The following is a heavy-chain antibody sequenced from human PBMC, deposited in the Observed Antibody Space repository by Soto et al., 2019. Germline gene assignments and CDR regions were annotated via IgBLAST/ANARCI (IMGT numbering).Heavy chain of an antibody. CDR2: ISYDGSNK. V-gene: IGHV3-30*18. CDR3: AKVLSGYDPKDFDY. Sequence: GGSLRLSCAASGFTFSSYGMHWVRQAPGKGLEWVAVISYDGSNKYYADSVKGRFTISRDNSKNTLYLQMNSLRAEDTAVYYCAKVLSGYDPKDFDYWGQGTLVTVSS. J-gene: IGHJ4*02. CDR1: GFTFSSYG. D-gene: IGHD5-12*01.